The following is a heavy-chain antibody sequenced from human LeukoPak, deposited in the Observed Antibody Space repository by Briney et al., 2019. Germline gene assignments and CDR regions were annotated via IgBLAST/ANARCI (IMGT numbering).Heavy chain of an antibody. CDR1: GGTFISYA. CDR2: IIPIFGTA. J-gene: IGHJ4*02. V-gene: IGHV1-69*13. CDR3: ARGSRIAAAGTHFDY. Sequence: SVKVSCKAPGGTFISYAISWVRQAPGQGLEWMGGIIPIFGTANYAQKFQGRVTITADESTSTAYMELSSLRSEDTAVYYCARGSRIAAAGTHFDYWGQGTLVTVSS. D-gene: IGHD6-13*01.